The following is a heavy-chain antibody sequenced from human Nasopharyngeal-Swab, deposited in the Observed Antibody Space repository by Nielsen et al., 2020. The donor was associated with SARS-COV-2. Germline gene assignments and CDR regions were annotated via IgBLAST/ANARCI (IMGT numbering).Heavy chain of an antibody. V-gene: IGHV3-23*01. Sequence: GESLKISCAASGFTFSSYAMSWVRQAPGKGLEWVSAISGSGGSTYYADSVKGRFTISRDNSKNTLYLQMNSLRAEDTAVYYCARVMTTVTTKAYFDYWGQGTLVTVSS. D-gene: IGHD4-17*01. CDR3: ARVMTTVTTKAYFDY. J-gene: IGHJ4*02. CDR2: ISGSGGST. CDR1: GFTFSSYA.